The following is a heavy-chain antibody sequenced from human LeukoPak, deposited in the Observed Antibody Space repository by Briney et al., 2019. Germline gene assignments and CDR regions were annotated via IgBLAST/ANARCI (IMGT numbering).Heavy chain of an antibody. J-gene: IGHJ5*02. CDR3: AREGSQDGDPTGWFDP. CDR2: IYTSGST. D-gene: IGHD2-21*02. CDR1: GGSISSSSYY. V-gene: IGHV4-39*07. Sequence: SETLSLTCTVSGGSISSSSYYWGWIRQPPGKGLEWIGRIYTSGSTNYNPSLKSRVTMSVDTSKNQFSLKLSSVTAADAAVYYCAREGSQDGDPTGWFDPWGQGTLVTVSS.